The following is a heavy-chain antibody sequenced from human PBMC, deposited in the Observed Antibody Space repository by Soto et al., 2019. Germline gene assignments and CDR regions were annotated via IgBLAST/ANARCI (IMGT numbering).Heavy chain of an antibody. CDR1: GFNFDDSA. Sequence: GGSLRLSCVASGFNFDDSAMNWVRQVPGKGLEWVSGITWNSGHILYADSVKGRFTISRDNAKKSLYLELNSLRPEDTALYYCAKGRSSMIVVVMDYWGQGTPVTVSS. CDR2: ITWNSGHI. J-gene: IGHJ4*02. CDR3: AKGRSSMIVVVMDY. D-gene: IGHD3-22*01. V-gene: IGHV3-9*01.